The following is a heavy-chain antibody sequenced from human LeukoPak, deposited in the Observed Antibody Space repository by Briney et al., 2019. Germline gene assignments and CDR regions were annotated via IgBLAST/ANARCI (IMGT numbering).Heavy chain of an antibody. CDR3: ARDVGASAPDAFDI. D-gene: IGHD1-26*01. V-gene: IGHV3-21*01. Sequence: GGSLRLSCAASGFTFSSYSMNWVRQAPGKGLEWVSSISSSSNYIYYADSVKGRFTISRDNAKNSLYLQMNSLRVEDTDVYYCARDVGASAPDAFDIWGQGTMVTVSS. CDR2: ISSSSNYI. CDR1: GFTFSSYS. J-gene: IGHJ3*02.